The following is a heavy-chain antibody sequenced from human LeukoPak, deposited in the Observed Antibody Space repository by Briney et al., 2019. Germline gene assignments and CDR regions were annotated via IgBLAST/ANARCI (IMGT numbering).Heavy chain of an antibody. V-gene: IGHV3-66*01. J-gene: IGHJ4*02. D-gene: IGHD3-22*01. CDR1: GFTVSSNY. CDR2: IYSGGSK. Sequence: GGSLRLSCAASGFTVSSNYMSWVRQAPGKGLEWVSAIYSGGSKYYADSVKGRFTISRDNSKNTLYLQMNSLRAEDTAVYYCARGLGDSSGYYFGYFDYWGQGTLVTVSS. CDR3: ARGLGDSSGYYFGYFDY.